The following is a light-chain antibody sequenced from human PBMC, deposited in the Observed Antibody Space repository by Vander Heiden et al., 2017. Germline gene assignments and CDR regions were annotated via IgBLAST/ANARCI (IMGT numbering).Light chain of an antibody. J-gene: IGLJ2*01. CDR2: GNS. Sequence: QSVLTQPPSVSGAPGPRVTISCTGSSSNIGAGYDVHWYQQLPGTAPTFLIYGNSHRPSGVPDRFSGSKSGTSVSLAITGLQAEDEADYFCQSYDSSLSGVVFGGGTKLTVL. CDR3: QSYDSSLSGVV. V-gene: IGLV1-40*01. CDR1: SSNIGAGYD.